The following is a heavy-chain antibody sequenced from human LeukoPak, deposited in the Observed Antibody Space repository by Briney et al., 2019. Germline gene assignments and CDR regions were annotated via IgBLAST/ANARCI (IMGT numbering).Heavy chain of an antibody. J-gene: IGHJ4*02. D-gene: IGHD6-25*01. CDR1: SASISSHY. CDR2: VYYSGST. Sequence: SETLSLTCTVSSASISSHYWSWIRQPPGKGLEWIGYVYYSGSTDYNPSLKSRVTISVDTSMSQVSLKLSSVTAADTAVYYCARMANTAARAPFDNWGQGTLVTVSS. V-gene: IGHV4-59*11. CDR3: ARMANTAARAPFDN.